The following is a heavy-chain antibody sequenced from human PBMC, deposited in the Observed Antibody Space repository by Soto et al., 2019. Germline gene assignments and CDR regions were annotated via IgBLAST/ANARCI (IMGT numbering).Heavy chain of an antibody. CDR3: ARTYYDFWSGYYPPGGWFDP. J-gene: IGHJ5*02. D-gene: IGHD3-3*01. CDR1: GYTITSYG. CDR2: ISAYNGNT. Sequence: GASVKVSCKASGYTITSYGISWVRQAPGQGLEWMGWISAYNGNTNYAQKLQGRVTMTTDTSTSTAYMELRSLRSDDTAVYYCARTYYDFWSGYYPPGGWFDPWGQGTLVTVSS. V-gene: IGHV1-18*01.